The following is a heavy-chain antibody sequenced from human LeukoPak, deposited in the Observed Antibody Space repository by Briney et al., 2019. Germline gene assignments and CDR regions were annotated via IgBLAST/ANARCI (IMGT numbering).Heavy chain of an antibody. CDR2: IYYSGST. CDR1: GGSISSGDYY. D-gene: IGHD3-22*01. V-gene: IGHV4-30-4*01. J-gene: IGHJ4*02. CDR3: ARAYYDSSGYYPADY. Sequence: SQTLSLTCTVSGGSISSGDYYWSWIRQPPGKGLEWIGYIYYSGSTYYNPSLKSRVTISVDTSKNQFSLKLSSVTAADTAAYYCARAYYDSSGYYPADYWGQGTLVTVSS.